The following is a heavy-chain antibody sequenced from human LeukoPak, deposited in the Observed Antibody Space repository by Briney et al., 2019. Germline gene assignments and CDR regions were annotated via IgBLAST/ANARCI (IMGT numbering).Heavy chain of an antibody. CDR1: GYSFTSYW. V-gene: IGHV5-51*01. Sequence: GEPLKISCXGSGYSFTSYWIGWVRQMAGKGLEWMGIIYPGDSDTRYSPSFQGQVTISADKSISTAYLQWSSLKASDTAMYYCARHRGYCSGGSCYSGWFDPWGQGTLVTVSS. CDR3: ARHRGYCSGGSCYSGWFDP. D-gene: IGHD2-15*01. J-gene: IGHJ5*02. CDR2: IYPGDSDT.